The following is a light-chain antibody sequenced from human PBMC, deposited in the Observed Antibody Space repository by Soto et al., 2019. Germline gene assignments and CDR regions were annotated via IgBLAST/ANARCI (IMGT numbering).Light chain of an antibody. V-gene: IGKV3-20*01. J-gene: IGKJ1*01. CDR2: GAS. Sequence: EIVLTQSPGILSLSPGRRVTLSCRASQSVSNDFLAWYQQKPGQAPRLLIYGASTRATDVPDRFSGSGSGADFTLTISRLEPEDFAVYYCQQYGSSPPRTFGQGTNVDMK. CDR3: QQYGSSPPRT. CDR1: QSVSNDF.